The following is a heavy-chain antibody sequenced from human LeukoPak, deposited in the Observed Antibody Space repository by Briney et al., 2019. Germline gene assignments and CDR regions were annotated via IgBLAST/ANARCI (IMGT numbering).Heavy chain of an antibody. J-gene: IGHJ6*02. CDR1: GGSISSSSYY. CDR3: AITSSGSQYCYGMDV. V-gene: IGHV4-39*01. CDR2: IYYSGST. D-gene: IGHD3-22*01. Sequence: SETLSLTCTVSGGSISSSSYYWGWIRQPPGKGLEWSGSIYYSGSTYYNPSLKSRVTISVDTSKNQFSLKLSSVTAADTAVYYCAITSSGSQYCYGMDVWGQGTTVTVSS.